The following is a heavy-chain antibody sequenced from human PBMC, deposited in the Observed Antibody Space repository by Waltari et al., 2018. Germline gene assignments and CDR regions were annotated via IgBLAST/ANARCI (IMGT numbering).Heavy chain of an antibody. CDR1: GGSFSGYY. Sequence: QVQLQQWGAGLLKPSETLSLTCAVYGGSFSGYYWSWIRQPPGKGLEWIGEINHSGSTNYNPSLKRRVTISVDTSKNQFSLKLSSVTAADTAVYYCARGRYSTTVTREFDYWGQGTLVTVSS. V-gene: IGHV4-34*01. CDR3: ARGRYSTTVTREFDY. D-gene: IGHD4-17*01. J-gene: IGHJ4*02. CDR2: INHSGST.